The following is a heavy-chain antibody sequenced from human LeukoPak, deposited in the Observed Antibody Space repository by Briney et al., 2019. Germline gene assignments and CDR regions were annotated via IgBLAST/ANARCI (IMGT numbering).Heavy chain of an antibody. CDR2: LWYDGSDE. CDR1: GFTFNSYG. Sequence: GRSLRLSCAAYGFTFNSYGMQWVRQAPGKGLEWVAVLWYDGSDEFYADSVKGRFTISRDNSGNTLYLQMSSLRAEDTAVYYCARDRTAGYCSGGNCYTDYWGQGTLVTVSS. V-gene: IGHV3-33*01. D-gene: IGHD2-15*01. J-gene: IGHJ4*02. CDR3: ARDRTAGYCSGGNCYTDY.